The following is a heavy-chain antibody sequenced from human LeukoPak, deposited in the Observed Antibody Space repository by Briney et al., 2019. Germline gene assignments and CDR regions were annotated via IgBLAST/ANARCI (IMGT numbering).Heavy chain of an antibody. CDR3: AKSDEFFAQIDY. CDR1: GFTFSSYA. J-gene: IGHJ4*02. V-gene: IGHV3-23*01. Sequence: GSLRLPCAASGFTFSSYAMSWVRQAPGKGLEWVSAISGSGGSTYYADSVKGRFTISRDNSKNTLYLQMNSLRAEDTAVYYCAKSDEFFAQIDYWGQGTLVTVSS. D-gene: IGHD3-10*01. CDR2: ISGSGGST.